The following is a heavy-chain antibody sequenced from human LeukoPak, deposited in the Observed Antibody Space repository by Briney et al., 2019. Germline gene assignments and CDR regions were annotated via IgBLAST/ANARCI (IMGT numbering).Heavy chain of an antibody. Sequence: ASVKVSCKASGYSFTSYYMHWVRQAPGQGLEWMGVSNPSGVGTNYAQKFQGRVTMTRDTSTTTVYMELSSLRSEDTAVYYCAREESGGYFDYWGQGTLVTVSS. D-gene: IGHD2-8*02. CDR3: AREESGGYFDY. CDR1: GYSFTSYY. J-gene: IGHJ4*02. CDR2: SNPSGVGT. V-gene: IGHV1-46*01.